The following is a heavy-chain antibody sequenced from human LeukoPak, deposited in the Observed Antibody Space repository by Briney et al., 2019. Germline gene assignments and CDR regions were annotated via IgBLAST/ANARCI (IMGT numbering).Heavy chain of an antibody. D-gene: IGHD6-19*01. Sequence: ASVKVSCKASGGTFSSYAISWVRQAPGQGLEWMGRIIPILGIANYAQKFQGRVTITADKSTSTAYTELSSLRSEDTAVYYCASGRISSGWYYFDYWGQGTLVTVSS. V-gene: IGHV1-69*04. CDR1: GGTFSSYA. J-gene: IGHJ4*02. CDR3: ASGRISSGWYYFDY. CDR2: IIPILGIA.